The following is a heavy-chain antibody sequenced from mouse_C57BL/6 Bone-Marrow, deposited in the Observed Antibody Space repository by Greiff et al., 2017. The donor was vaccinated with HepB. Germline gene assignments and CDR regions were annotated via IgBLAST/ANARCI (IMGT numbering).Heavy chain of an antibody. Sequence: QVQLQQSGAELVRPGASVKLSCKASGYTFTDYYINWVKQRPGQGLEWIARIYPGSGNTYYNEKFKGKATLTAEKSSSTAYMQLSSLTSEDSAVYFCARSGYGYDVYWYFDVWGTGTTVTVSS. CDR1: GYTFTDYY. J-gene: IGHJ1*03. CDR2: IYPGSGNT. V-gene: IGHV1-76*01. CDR3: ARSGYGYDVYWYFDV. D-gene: IGHD2-2*01.